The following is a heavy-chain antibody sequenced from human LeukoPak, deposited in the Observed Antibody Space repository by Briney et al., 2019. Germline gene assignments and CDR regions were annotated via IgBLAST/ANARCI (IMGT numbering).Heavy chain of an antibody. CDR2: IYYRGST. CDR3: ARYYGGLDY. V-gene: IGHV4-59*11. Sequence: SETLSLTCTVSGGSISSHYWSWIRQPPGKGLEWIGYIYYRGSTNYNPSLKNRVTLSVDTSKNQFSLKLSSVTAADTAVYYCARYYGGLDYWGQGTLVTVSS. D-gene: IGHD4-23*01. CDR1: GGSISSHY. J-gene: IGHJ4*02.